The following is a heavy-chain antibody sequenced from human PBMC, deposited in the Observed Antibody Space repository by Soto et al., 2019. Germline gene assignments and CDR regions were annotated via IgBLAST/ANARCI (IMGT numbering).Heavy chain of an antibody. Sequence: QLQLQESGSGLVKPSQTLSLTCAVSGGSISSGGYSWSWIRQPPGKSLELIGYIYHSASTYYNPSLRSRVTISVDRSKNQLSLKLSSVTAADTAVYYCARVTDYWGQGTLVTVSS. V-gene: IGHV4-30-2*01. CDR1: GGSISSGGYS. J-gene: IGHJ4*02. CDR3: ARVTDY. CDR2: IYHSAST.